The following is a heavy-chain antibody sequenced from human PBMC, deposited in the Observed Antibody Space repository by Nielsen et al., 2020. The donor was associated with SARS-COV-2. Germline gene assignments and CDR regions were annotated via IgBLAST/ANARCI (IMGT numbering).Heavy chain of an antibody. CDR1: GFTFSSYA. CDR2: ISYDASNK. V-gene: IGHV3-30*09. D-gene: IGHD3-22*01. CDR3: ASLPTGSGYLDDY. J-gene: IGHJ4*02. Sequence: GESLKISCAASGFTFSSYAFYWVRQAPGKGLEWVAVISYDASNKYYADSVKGRFAISRDNSKNTLYLQMNSLRAEDTAVYYCASLPTGSGYLDDYWGQGTLVTVSS.